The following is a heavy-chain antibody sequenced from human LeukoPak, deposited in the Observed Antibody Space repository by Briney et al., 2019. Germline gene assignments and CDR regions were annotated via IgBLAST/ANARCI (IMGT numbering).Heavy chain of an antibody. Sequence: GGSLRLSCAASGFTFSSYEMNWVRQAPGKGLEWVAVISYDGSNKYYADSVKGRFTISRDNSKNTLNLQMNSLRAEDTAVYYCAKESSTIAAAGSGFDYWGQGTLVTVSS. V-gene: IGHV3-30*04. J-gene: IGHJ4*02. D-gene: IGHD6-13*01. CDR2: ISYDGSNK. CDR1: GFTFSSYE. CDR3: AKESSTIAAAGSGFDY.